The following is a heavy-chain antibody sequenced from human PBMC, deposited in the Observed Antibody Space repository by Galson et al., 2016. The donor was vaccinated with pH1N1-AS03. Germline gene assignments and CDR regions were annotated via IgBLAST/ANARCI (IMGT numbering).Heavy chain of an antibody. J-gene: IGHJ6*03. CDR3: AKMRGSLPQNYHIDV. CDR1: GYSFPTYS. V-gene: IGHV1-18*04. D-gene: IGHD3-16*01. Sequence: SVKVSCKASGYSFPTYSFNWVRQAPGQGLEWLGWISAYSGDTHYARKFQGRVTLTTDTSTSTAYMELRSLTSDDTAVYYCAKMRGSLPQNYHIDVWGKGTTVTVSS. CDR2: ISAYSGDT.